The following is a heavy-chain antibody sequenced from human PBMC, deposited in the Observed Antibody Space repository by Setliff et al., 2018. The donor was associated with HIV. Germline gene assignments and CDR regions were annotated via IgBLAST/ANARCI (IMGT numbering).Heavy chain of an antibody. CDR2: ISAYNGNT. CDR3: ARDHYDILTGYYRTYYYMDV. CDR1: GYIFNSYG. D-gene: IGHD3-9*01. Sequence: ASVKVSCKASGYIFNSYGISWVRQAPGQGLEWMGWISAYNGNTNYAQKVQGRVSMTTDTSTSTAYMELRSLRSDDTDVYYCARDHYDILTGYYRTYYYMDVWGKGTTVTVSS. J-gene: IGHJ6*03. V-gene: IGHV1-18*01.